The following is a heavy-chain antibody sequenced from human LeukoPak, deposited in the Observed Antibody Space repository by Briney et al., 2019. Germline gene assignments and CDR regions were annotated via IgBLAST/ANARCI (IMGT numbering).Heavy chain of an antibody. J-gene: IGHJ1*01. CDR3: ARTTVVTPAKYFQH. D-gene: IGHD4-23*01. CDR1: GYTFTGYY. CDR2: INPNSGGT. V-gene: IGHV1-2*02. Sequence: ASVKVSCKASGYTFTGYYMHWVRQAPGQGLEWMGWINPNSGGTNYAQKFQGRVTMTRDTSLSTAYMELSRLRSDDTAVYYCARTTVVTPAKYFQHWGQGTLVTVSS.